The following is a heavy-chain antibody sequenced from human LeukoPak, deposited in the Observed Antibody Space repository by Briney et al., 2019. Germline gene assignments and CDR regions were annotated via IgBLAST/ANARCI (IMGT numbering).Heavy chain of an antibody. CDR1: GFTFSSYA. J-gene: IGHJ3*02. CDR2: ITSNGGST. D-gene: IGHD4/OR15-4a*01. CDR3: ARGFRLWDAFDI. V-gene: IGHV3-64*01. Sequence: GGSLRLSCAASGFTFSSYAIHWVRQAPGKGLEFVSAITSNGGSTYYANSVKGRFTISRDNSKNTLFLQMGSLKTEDMAKYYCARGFRLWDAFDIWGQGTMVTVSS.